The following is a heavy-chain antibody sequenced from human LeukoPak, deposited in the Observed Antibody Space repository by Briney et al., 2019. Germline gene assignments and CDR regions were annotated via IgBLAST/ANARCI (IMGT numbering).Heavy chain of an antibody. CDR1: GFTFSSYA. Sequence: PGRSLRLSCAASGFTFSSYAMHWVRQAPGKGLEWVAVISYDGSNKYYADSVKGRFTISRDNSKNTLYLQMNSLRAEATAVYYCARDPFRRWLQNLDYWGQGTLVTVSS. CDR2: ISYDGSNK. D-gene: IGHD5-12*01. CDR3: ARDPFRRWLQNLDY. J-gene: IGHJ4*02. V-gene: IGHV3-30*01.